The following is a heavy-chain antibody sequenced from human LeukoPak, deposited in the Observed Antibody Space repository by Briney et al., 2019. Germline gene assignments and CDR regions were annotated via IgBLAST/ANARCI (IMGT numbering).Heavy chain of an antibody. J-gene: IGHJ6*02. CDR1: GGSISSGGYY. CDR2: IYYSGST. V-gene: IGHV4-31*03. Sequence: SQTLSLTCTVSGGSISSGGYYWNWIRQHPGKGLEWIGYIYYSGSTYNNPSLKSRVTISLDTSKNQFSLKLSSVTAADTAVYYCARDVPKKAPYGVDVWGQGTTVIVSS. CDR3: ARDVPKKAPYGVDV. D-gene: IGHD2-2*01.